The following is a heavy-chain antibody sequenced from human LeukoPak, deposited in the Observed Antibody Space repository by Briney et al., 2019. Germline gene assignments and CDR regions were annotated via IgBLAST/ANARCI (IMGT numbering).Heavy chain of an antibody. CDR1: GYTFTSYY. V-gene: IGHV1-46*01. CDR3: ARVATKGYYYYYMDV. CDR2: INPSGGST. Sequence: ASVTVSCTASGYTFTSYYMHWVRQAPGQGLEWMGIINPSGGSTSYAQKFQGRVTKTRDTSTSTVYMELSSVRSEDTAVYYCARVATKGYYYYYMDVWGKGTTVTISS. J-gene: IGHJ6*03. D-gene: IGHD5-12*01.